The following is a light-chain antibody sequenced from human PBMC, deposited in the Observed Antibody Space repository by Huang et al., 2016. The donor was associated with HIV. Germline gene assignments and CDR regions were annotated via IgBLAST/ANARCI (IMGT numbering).Light chain of an antibody. V-gene: IGKV3-15*01. CDR3: QQYDDWPPWT. Sequence: IVMTQSPATLSVSPGERATLSCRASQNISRLAWYQQKPGQDPRLLIYEASSRATGIPARVSGSGSGTEFTLTVSSLQSEDFALYYCQQYDDWPPWTFGQGTQVDIK. CDR1: QNISR. CDR2: EAS. J-gene: IGKJ1*01.